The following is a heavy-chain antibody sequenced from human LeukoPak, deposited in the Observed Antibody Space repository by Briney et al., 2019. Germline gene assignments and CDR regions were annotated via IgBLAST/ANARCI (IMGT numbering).Heavy chain of an antibody. CDR1: GYTFTSYG. D-gene: IGHD1-26*01. CDR2: MNPNSGNT. CDR3: ARRVGAKYSLSLIY. V-gene: IGHV1-8*02. Sequence: ASVKVSCKASGYTFTSYGINWVRQATGQGLEWMGWMNPNSGNTGYAQKFQGRVTMTRNTSISTAYMELSSLRSEDTAVYYCARRVGAKYSLSLIYWGQGTLVTVSS. J-gene: IGHJ4*02.